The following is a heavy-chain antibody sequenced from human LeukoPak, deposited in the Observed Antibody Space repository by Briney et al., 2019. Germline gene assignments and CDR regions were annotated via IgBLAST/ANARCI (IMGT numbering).Heavy chain of an antibody. J-gene: IGHJ6*03. Sequence: SETLSLTCTVSGGSMSSSSYYWGWIRQPPGKGLEWIGSIYYSGSTYYNPSLKSRVTISVDTSKNQFSLKLSSVTAADTAVYYCARQVVAATLSYYYYYMDVWGKGTTVTISS. CDR3: ARQVVAATLSYYYYYMDV. CDR2: IYYSGST. CDR1: GGSMSSSSYY. D-gene: IGHD2-15*01. V-gene: IGHV4-39*07.